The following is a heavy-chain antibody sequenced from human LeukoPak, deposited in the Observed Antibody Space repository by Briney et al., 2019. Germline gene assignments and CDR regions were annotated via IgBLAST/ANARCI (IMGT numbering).Heavy chain of an antibody. CDR3: AKDHGSQRPAEYFQH. Sequence: GGSLRLSCAASGFTFSSYAMSWVRQAPGKGLEWVSAISGSGGSTYYADSVKGRFTISRDNSKNTLYLQMNSLRAEGTAVYYCAKDHGSQRPAEYFQHWGQGTLVTVSS. J-gene: IGHJ1*01. V-gene: IGHV3-23*01. D-gene: IGHD1-26*01. CDR1: GFTFSSYA. CDR2: ISGSGGST.